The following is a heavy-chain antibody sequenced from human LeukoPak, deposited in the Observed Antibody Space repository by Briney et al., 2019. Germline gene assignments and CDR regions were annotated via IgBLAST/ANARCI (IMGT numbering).Heavy chain of an antibody. Sequence: GASVKVSCKASGYTFTSYYMHWVRQAPGQGLEWMGIINPSGGSTSYAQKFQGRVTITRDTSASTAYMELSNLRSEDTAVYYCARDPGSDYDYVWGSYRYSWFDPWGQGTLVTVSS. CDR1: GYTFTSYY. D-gene: IGHD3-16*02. CDR2: INPSGGST. CDR3: ARDPGSDYDYVWGSYRYSWFDP. J-gene: IGHJ5*02. V-gene: IGHV1-46*01.